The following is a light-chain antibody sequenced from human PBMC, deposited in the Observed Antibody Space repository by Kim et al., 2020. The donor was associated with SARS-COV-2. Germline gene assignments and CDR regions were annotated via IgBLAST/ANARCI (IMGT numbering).Light chain of an antibody. CDR3: GTWDSSLSAGV. V-gene: IGLV1-51*01. CDR1: NSNIGNNY. Sequence: GQKVTISCSGSNSNIGNNYVSWYQQFPGSAPRLLIYDNNERPSGIPDRFSGSKSDTAATLGITGLQTGDEGDYYCGTWDSSLSAGVFGGGTQLTVL. J-gene: IGLJ3*02. CDR2: DNN.